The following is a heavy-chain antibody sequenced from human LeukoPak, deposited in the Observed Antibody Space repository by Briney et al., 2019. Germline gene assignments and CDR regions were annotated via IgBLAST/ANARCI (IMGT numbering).Heavy chain of an antibody. J-gene: IGHJ4*02. CDR1: GYTFTSYY. V-gene: IGHV1-18*04. CDR2: ISAYNGNT. Sequence: ASVKVSCKASGYTFTSYYMHWVRQAPGQGLEWMGWISAYNGNTNYAQKLQGRVTMTTDTSTSTAYMELRGLRSDDTAVYYCARASSWNFDYWGQGTLVTVSS. D-gene: IGHD6-13*01. CDR3: ARASSWNFDY.